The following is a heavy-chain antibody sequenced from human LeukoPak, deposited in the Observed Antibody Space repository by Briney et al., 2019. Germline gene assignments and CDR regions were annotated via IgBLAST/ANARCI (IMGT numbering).Heavy chain of an antibody. CDR1: GGSINSRYYY. CDR2: MYYSGST. V-gene: IGHV4-39*07. Sequence: MSSETLSLTCTVSGGSINSRYYYWGWIRQPPGKGLEWIGSMYYSGSTYYNPSLKSRVTISVDTSKNQFSLKLSSVTAADTAVYYCARVGCSSTSCYTLRGNYYYMDVWGKGTTVTASS. J-gene: IGHJ6*03. D-gene: IGHD2-2*02. CDR3: ARVGCSSTSCYTLRGNYYYMDV.